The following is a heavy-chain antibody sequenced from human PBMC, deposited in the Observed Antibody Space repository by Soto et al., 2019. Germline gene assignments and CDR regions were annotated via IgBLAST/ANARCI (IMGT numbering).Heavy chain of an antibody. V-gene: IGHV4-59*01. CDR1: GGSISSYF. CDR2: IYYNGNT. J-gene: IGHJ5*02. Sequence: SETLSLTCTVSGGSISSYFWSWIRQSPGKGLEWIGYIYYNGNTNYNPSLASRVTISVDTSKNHFSLKLNSVTVADTAVYYCPRGGASSRWLDPWGQGTLVTVSS. D-gene: IGHD3-10*01. CDR3: PRGGASSRWLDP.